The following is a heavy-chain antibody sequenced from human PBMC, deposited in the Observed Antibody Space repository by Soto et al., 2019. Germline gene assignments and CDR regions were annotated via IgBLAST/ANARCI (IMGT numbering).Heavy chain of an antibody. CDR3: AKGMLLELPIYYFDD. CDR1: GFIFSSYA. Sequence: PGGSLRLSCAASGFIFSSYAMSWVRQAPGKGLEWVSAISGSGGSTYYADSVKGRFTISRDNSKNTLYLQMNSLRAEDTAVYYCAKGMLLELPIYYFDDWGQGTLVTVSS. D-gene: IGHD1-7*01. CDR2: ISGSGGST. J-gene: IGHJ4*02. V-gene: IGHV3-23*01.